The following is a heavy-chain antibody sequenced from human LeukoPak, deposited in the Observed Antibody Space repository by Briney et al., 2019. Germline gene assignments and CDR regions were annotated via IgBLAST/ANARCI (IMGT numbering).Heavy chain of an antibody. Sequence: PGGSLRLSCAASGFTFSSYAMHWVRQAPGKGLEWVAVISYDGNDKYYADSVKGRFTISRDNSKNTLYLQMNSLRAEDTAVYYCAREVRAFDIWGQGTMVTVSS. CDR1: GFTFSSYA. J-gene: IGHJ3*02. V-gene: IGHV3-30-3*01. CDR3: AREVRAFDI. CDR2: ISYDGNDK.